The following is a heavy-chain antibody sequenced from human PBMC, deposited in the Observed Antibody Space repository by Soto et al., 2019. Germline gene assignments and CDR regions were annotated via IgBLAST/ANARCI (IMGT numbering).Heavy chain of an antibody. CDR1: GGSISSGGYS. V-gene: IGHV4-30-2*01. J-gene: IGHJ4*02. CDR2: IYHSGST. Sequence: PSETLSLTCAVSGGSISSGGYSWSWIRQPPGKGLEWIGYIYHSGSTYYNPSLKSRVTISVDRSKNQFSLKLSSVTAADTAVYYCARDSSGYYIFDYWGQGTRVTVSS. D-gene: IGHD3-22*01. CDR3: ARDSSGYYIFDY.